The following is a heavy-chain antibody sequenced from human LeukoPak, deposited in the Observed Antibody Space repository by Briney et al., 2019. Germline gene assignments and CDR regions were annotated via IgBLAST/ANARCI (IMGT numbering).Heavy chain of an antibody. CDR3: ARESIAVAGAPFDY. CDR2: ISSGSTI. CDR1: GFTFSSYE. Sequence: GSLRLSCAASGFTFSSYEMDWVRQAPGKGLEWVSYISSGSTIYDADSVKGRFTISRDNAKNSLYLQMNSLRAEDTAVYYCARESIAVAGAPFDYWGQGTLVTVSS. V-gene: IGHV3-48*03. J-gene: IGHJ4*02. D-gene: IGHD6-19*01.